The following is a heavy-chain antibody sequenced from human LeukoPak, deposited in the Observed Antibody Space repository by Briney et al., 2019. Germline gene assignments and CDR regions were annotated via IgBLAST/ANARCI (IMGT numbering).Heavy chain of an antibody. CDR3: GRDHQYDFDY. CDR2: INTYTGNT. D-gene: IGHD2-2*01. Sequence: ASVKVSCKASGYSFASYGISWARQAPGQGLEWMGWINTYTGNTNYAQKFQGRVTMTTDTSTNTVYLEPRSLRSDDTAVYYCGRDHQYDFDYWGQGTLVTVSS. CDR1: GYSFASYG. V-gene: IGHV1-18*01. J-gene: IGHJ4*02.